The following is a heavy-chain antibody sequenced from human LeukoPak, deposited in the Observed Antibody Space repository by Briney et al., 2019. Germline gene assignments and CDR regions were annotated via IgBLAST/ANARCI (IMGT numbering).Heavy chain of an antibody. CDR2: INPNSGGT. CDR1: GYTFTGYY. D-gene: IGHD3-10*01. V-gene: IGHV1-2*02. Sequence: ASVKVSCKASGYTFTGYYMHWVRQAPGQGLEWMGWINPNSGGTNYAQKFQGRVTMTRDTSISTAYMELSSLTSDDTAVYYCARGGPGSYPFDYWGQGTLVTVSS. J-gene: IGHJ4*02. CDR3: ARGGPGSYPFDY.